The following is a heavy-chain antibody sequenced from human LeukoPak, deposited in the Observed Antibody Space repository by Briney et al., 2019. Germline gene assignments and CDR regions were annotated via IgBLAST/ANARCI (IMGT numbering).Heavy chain of an antibody. J-gene: IGHJ4*02. D-gene: IGHD1/OR15-1a*01. CDR3: ARDDGTVSLWALDY. V-gene: IGHV4-30-4*07. Sequence: SETLSLTCAVSGGSISSGGYSWSWIRQPPGKGLEWIGYIYYSGSTYYNPSLKSRVTISVDTSKNQFSLKLSSVTAADTAVYYCARDDGTVSLWALDYWGQGTLVTVSS. CDR1: GGSISSGGYS. CDR2: IYYSGST.